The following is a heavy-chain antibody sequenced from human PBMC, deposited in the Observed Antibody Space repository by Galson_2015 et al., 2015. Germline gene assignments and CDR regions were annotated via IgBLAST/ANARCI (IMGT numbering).Heavy chain of an antibody. D-gene: IGHD6-13*01. CDR2: IRYDGSNK. V-gene: IGHV3-33*01. J-gene: IGHJ4*02. Sequence: SLRLSCAASGFTFSSYGMHWVRQAPGKGLEWVAVIRYDGSNKYYTDSVKGRFTISRDNSKKTLYLQMNSLRAEDTAVYYCARDESMSAAGTDYWGQGTLVTVSS. CDR1: GFTFSSYG. CDR3: ARDESMSAAGTDY.